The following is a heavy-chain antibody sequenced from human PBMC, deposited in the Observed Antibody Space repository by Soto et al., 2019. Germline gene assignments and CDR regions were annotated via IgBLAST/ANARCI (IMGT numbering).Heavy chain of an antibody. CDR1: GFTFSSYA. J-gene: IGHJ6*02. Sequence: QVQLVESGGGVVQPGRSLRLSCAASGFTFSSYAMHWVRQAPGKGLEWVAVISYDGSNKYYADSVKGPFTISRDNSKNPLFLQMNSLSSSYSAVSYCPCDLCCCCYNYYYYSIHVWRQSTTVTVSS. CDR3: PCDLCCCCYNYYYYSIHV. V-gene: IGHV3-30*14. CDR2: ISYDGSNK. D-gene: IGHD2-15*01.